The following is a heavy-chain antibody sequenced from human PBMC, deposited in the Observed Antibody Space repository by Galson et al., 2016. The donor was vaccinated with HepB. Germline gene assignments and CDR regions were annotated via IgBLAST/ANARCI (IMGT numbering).Heavy chain of an antibody. CDR1: GITFSTYA. Sequence: SLRLSCAASGITFSTYAMSWVRQAPGKGLEWVSGISGSGVGPFYADSVEGRFTISRDNSKNTLYLQMNSLKAEDTAVYYCASRVSFDYWGQGTLVTVSS. V-gene: IGHV3-23*01. J-gene: IGHJ4*02. D-gene: IGHD6-13*01. CDR3: ASRVSFDY. CDR2: ISGSGVGP.